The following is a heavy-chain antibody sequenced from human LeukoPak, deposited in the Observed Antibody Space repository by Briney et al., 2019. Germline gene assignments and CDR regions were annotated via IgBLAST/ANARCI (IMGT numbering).Heavy chain of an antibody. D-gene: IGHD6-13*01. CDR2: IYYSGSA. Sequence: SETLSLTCTVSGGSISSSSYYWGWIRQPPGKGLEWIGSIYYSGSAYYNPSLKSRVTISVDTSKNQFSLKLSSVTAADTAVYYCARHDGIAAPHDYWGQGTLVTVSS. V-gene: IGHV4-39*01. J-gene: IGHJ4*02. CDR1: GGSISSSSYY. CDR3: ARHDGIAAPHDY.